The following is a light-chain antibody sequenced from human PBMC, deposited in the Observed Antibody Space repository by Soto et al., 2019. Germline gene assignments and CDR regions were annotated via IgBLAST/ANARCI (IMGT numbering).Light chain of an antibody. CDR1: QGIANF. Sequence: IQLTQSPSSLSASVGDRVTISCRASQGIANFLAWYQQKPGKAPKLLIYGASTLKSGVTSRFSGSGSGTDFTLTINSLQPEDFATYYCQQLNSFPIPFGPGTKVDIK. J-gene: IGKJ3*01. CDR3: QQLNSFPIP. CDR2: GAS. V-gene: IGKV1-9*01.